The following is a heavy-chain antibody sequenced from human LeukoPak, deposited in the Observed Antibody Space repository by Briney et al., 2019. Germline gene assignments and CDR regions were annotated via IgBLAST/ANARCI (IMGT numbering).Heavy chain of an antibody. V-gene: IGHV1-2*02. D-gene: IGHD3-3*01. Sequence: ASVKVSCKASGYTFTGYYMHWVRQAPGQGLEWMGWINPNSGGTNYAQKFQGRVTMTRDTSISTAYMELSRLRSDDTAVYYCARDFPIFGVVIPPTFDYWGQGTLVTVSS. CDR1: GYTFTGYY. CDR3: ARDFPIFGVVIPPTFDY. J-gene: IGHJ4*02. CDR2: INPNSGGT.